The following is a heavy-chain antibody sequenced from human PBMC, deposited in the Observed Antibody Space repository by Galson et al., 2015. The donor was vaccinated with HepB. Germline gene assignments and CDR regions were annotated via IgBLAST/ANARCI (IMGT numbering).Heavy chain of an antibody. D-gene: IGHD3-10*01. Sequence: LRLSCAASGFTFSGYAMHWVRQAPGRGLEWVAFISYDGSNKYYADSVKGRFTIFRDNSKNTLYLQVNSLRAEDTAVYYCARAITMVRELDYWGQGTLVTVSS. CDR2: ISYDGSNK. CDR3: ARAITMVRELDY. CDR1: GFTFSGYA. J-gene: IGHJ4*02. V-gene: IGHV3-30*04.